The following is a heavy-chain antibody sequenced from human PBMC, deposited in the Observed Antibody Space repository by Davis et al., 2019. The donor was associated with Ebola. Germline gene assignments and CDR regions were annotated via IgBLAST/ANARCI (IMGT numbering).Heavy chain of an antibody. J-gene: IGHJ2*01. V-gene: IGHV3-33*01. Sequence: PGGSLRLSCAAYGFTSSSYVMHWVRQAPGTGLEWVAVIWYDGSNKYYADSVKGRFTISRDNSKNTLYLQMNSLRAEDTAVYYCARRWYFDLWGRGTLVTVSS. CDR3: ARRWYFDL. CDR2: IWYDGSNK. CDR1: GFTSSSYV.